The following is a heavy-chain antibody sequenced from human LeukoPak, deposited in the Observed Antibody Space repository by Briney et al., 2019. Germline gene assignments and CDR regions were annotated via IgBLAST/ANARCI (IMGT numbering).Heavy chain of an antibody. V-gene: IGHV4-61*01. CDR2: IYYSGST. CDR1: GGSVSSGSHY. CDR3: ARVHTTVTTYYFDY. J-gene: IGHJ4*02. D-gene: IGHD4-17*01. Sequence: SETLSLTCTVSGGSVSSGSHYWSWIRQPPGKGLEWIGYIYYSGSTNYNPSLKSRVTISVDTSKNQFSLKLSSVTAADTAVYYCARVHTTVTTYYFDYWGQGTLVTVSS.